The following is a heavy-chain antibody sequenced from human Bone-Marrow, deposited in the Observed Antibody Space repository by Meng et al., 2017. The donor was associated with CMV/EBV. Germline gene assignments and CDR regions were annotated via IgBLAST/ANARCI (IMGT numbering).Heavy chain of an antibody. Sequence: GGSFSGYYWSWIRQTPGKGLGWIGEITHSGSTNHNPSLKSRVTISVDTSKNQFSLKLSSVTAADTAVYYCARGRDSSSWYRYYFDYWGQGTLVTVSS. CDR3: ARGRDSSSWYRYYFDY. CDR1: GGSFSGYY. J-gene: IGHJ4*02. V-gene: IGHV4-34*01. CDR2: ITHSGST. D-gene: IGHD6-13*01.